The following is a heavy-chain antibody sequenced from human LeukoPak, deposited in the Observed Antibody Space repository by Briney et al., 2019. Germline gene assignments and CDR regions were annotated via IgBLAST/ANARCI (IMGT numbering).Heavy chain of an antibody. Sequence: SETLSLTCTVFGGSISSSYWSWIRQPPGKGLEWIGYIYYTGSTNYNPSLQSRVTISVDTSKNQFSLKLSSVTAADTAMYYCARLKGYSSGWYPSYYFDYWGQGTLVTVSS. CDR3: ARLKGYSSGWYPSYYFDY. CDR2: IYYTGST. J-gene: IGHJ4*02. CDR1: GGSISSSY. D-gene: IGHD6-19*01. V-gene: IGHV4-59*08.